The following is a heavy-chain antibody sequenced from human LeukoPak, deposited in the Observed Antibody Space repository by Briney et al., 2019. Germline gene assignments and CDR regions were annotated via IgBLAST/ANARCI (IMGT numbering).Heavy chain of an antibody. V-gene: IGHV3-23*01. Sequence: GGSLRLSCAASGFIFSSHAMSWVRQAPGKELEWVSAISNSGDSTYYADSVKGRFTISRDNSKNTLYLQMNSLRAEDTAVYYCAKDYGSYRGGYWGQGILVTVSS. CDR2: ISNSGDST. CDR3: AKDYGSYRGGY. D-gene: IGHD1-26*01. J-gene: IGHJ4*02. CDR1: GFIFSSHA.